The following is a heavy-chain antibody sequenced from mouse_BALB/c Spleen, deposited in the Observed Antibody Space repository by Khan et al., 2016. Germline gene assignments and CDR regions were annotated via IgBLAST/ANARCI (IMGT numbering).Heavy chain of an antibody. CDR2: ITSYIGAT. V-gene: IGHV1S34*01. J-gene: IGHJ3*01. D-gene: IGHD1-1*01. CDR1: GYSFTGYY. Sequence: LVKTGASVKISCKASGYSFTGYYMHWVKQSHGKSLEWIGYITSYIGATSYNQKFKGKATFTVDTSSSTAYMQFNSLTSEDSAVYYCASPYGSSYVGFAYWGQGTLVTVSA. CDR3: ASPYGSSYVGFAY.